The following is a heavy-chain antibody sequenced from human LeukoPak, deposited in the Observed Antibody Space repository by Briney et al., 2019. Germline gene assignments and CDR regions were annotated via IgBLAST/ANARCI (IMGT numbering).Heavy chain of an antibody. Sequence: SVKVSCKASGYTFTSYGISWVRQAPGQGLEWMGWIGAYNGNTNYAQKLQGRVTMTTDTSTSTAYMELRSLRSDDTAVYYCARDRSSSWSNWFDPWGQGTLVTVSS. J-gene: IGHJ5*02. CDR1: GYTFTSYG. CDR3: ARDRSSSWSNWFDP. D-gene: IGHD6-13*01. CDR2: IGAYNGNT. V-gene: IGHV1-18*04.